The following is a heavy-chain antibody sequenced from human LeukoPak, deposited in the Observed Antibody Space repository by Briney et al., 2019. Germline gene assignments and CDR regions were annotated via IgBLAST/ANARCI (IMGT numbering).Heavy chain of an antibody. V-gene: IGHV4-39*07. J-gene: IGHJ3*02. D-gene: IGHD3-22*01. CDR1: GGSISSSSYY. CDR2: IYYSGST. Sequence: SETLSLTCTVSGGSISSSSYYWGWIRQPPGKGLEWIGSIYYSGSTYYNPSLKSRVTISVDTSKNQFSLKLSSVTAADTAVYYCARGRMSGYYDSFDAFDIWGQGTMVTVSS. CDR3: ARGRMSGYYDSFDAFDI.